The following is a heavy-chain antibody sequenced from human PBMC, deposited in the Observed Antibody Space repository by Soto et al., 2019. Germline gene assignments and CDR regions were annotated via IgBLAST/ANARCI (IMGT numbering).Heavy chain of an antibody. CDR2: INAGNGNT. CDR1: VYTFTSYG. J-gene: IGHJ4*02. V-gene: IGHV1-3*01. CDR3: ARDPRLSGYDVYYFDY. D-gene: IGHD5-12*01. Sequence: GASVKVSCKASVYTFTSYGISWVRHAPGQGLEWMGWINAGNGNTKYSQKFQGRVTITRDTSASTAYMELSSLRSEDTAVYYCARDPRLSGYDVYYFDYWGQGTLVTVSS.